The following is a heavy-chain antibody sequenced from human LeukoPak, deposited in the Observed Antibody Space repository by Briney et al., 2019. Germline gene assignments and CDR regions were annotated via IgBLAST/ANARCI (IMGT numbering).Heavy chain of an antibody. D-gene: IGHD4-17*01. J-gene: IGHJ4*02. CDR3: AREPPGDYFDY. Sequence: GGSLRLSCAASGFTFSSYWMSRVRQAPGKGLEWVANIKQDGSDKYYVDSVKGRFTISRDNAKTLLYLQINSLRAEDTAVYYCAREPPGDYFDYWGQGTLVTVSS. V-gene: IGHV3-7*03. CDR1: GFTFSSYW. CDR2: IKQDGSDK.